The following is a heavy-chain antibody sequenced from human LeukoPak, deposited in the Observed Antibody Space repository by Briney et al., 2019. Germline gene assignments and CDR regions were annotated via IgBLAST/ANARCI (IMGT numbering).Heavy chain of an antibody. CDR1: GASLGSAGSH. Sequence: PSETLSLTCTVSGASLGSAGSHWMWIRQPPGKGLEYIGNIHRTGSTDYKPSLRSRVTISVDTSNNHFSLTLRSVTGADTAVFYCARLAEGESGRGSWGQGTFVTVSP. V-gene: IGHV4-61*08. J-gene: IGHJ5*02. D-gene: IGHD3-10*01. CDR2: IHRTGST. CDR3: ARLAEGESGRGS.